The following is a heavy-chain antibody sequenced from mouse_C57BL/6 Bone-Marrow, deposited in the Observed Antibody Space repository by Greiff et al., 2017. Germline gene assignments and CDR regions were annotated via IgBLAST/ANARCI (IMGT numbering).Heavy chain of an antibody. CDR3: ASPLYYSNWAMDY. Sequence: VQLQQSGAELMKPGASVKLSCKATGYTFTGYWIEWVKQRPGHGLEWIGAILPGSGSTNYNEKFKGKATFTADTSSNTAYMQLSSLTTEDSAIXCCASPLYYSNWAMDYWGQGTSVTVSS. D-gene: IGHD2-5*01. V-gene: IGHV1-9*01. J-gene: IGHJ4*01. CDR1: GYTFTGYW. CDR2: ILPGSGST.